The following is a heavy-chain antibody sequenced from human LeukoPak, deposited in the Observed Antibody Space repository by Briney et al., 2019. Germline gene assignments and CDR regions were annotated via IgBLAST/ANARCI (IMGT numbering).Heavy chain of an antibody. CDR2: INPNSGGT. V-gene: IGHV1-2*02. CDR3: ARGYPPIAAAGGPFYYYYGMDV. Sequence: ASVKVSCKASGYTFTGYYMHWVRQAPGQGLEWMGWINPNSGGTNYAQKFQGRVTMTRDTSISTAYMELSRLRSDDTAVYYCARGYPPIAAAGGPFYYYYGMDVWGQGTTVTVSS. CDR1: GYTFTGYY. D-gene: IGHD6-13*01. J-gene: IGHJ6*02.